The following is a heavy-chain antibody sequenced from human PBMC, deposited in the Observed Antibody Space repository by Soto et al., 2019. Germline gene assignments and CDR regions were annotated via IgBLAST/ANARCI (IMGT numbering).Heavy chain of an antibody. CDR1: GGSFSGYY. Sequence: QVQLQQWGAGLLKPSETLSLTCAVYGGSFSGYYWSWIRQPPGKGLECIGEINHSGSTNYNPSLKSRVTISVDTAKNQFSRKLSSVTAAVTAVYYCASSTAAAGVDYWGQGTLVAVSS. CDR3: ASSTAAAGVDY. CDR2: INHSGST. V-gene: IGHV4-34*01. J-gene: IGHJ4*02. D-gene: IGHD6-13*01.